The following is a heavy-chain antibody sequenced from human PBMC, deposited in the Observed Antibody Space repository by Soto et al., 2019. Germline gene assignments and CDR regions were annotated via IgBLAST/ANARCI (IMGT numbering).Heavy chain of an antibody. CDR1: GYTFTSYG. V-gene: IGHV1-18*01. J-gene: IGHJ6*02. D-gene: IGHD1-26*01. CDR2: ISAYNGNT. CDR3: ARRRGYSGSSLCDYGMDV. Sequence: QVQLVQSGAEVKKPGASVKVSCKASGYTFTSYGISWVRQAPGQGLEWMGWISAYNGNTNYAQKLQGRVTMTTDTSTSTDYMELRSLRADDTAVYYCARRRGYSGSSLCDYGMDVWGQGTTVTVSS.